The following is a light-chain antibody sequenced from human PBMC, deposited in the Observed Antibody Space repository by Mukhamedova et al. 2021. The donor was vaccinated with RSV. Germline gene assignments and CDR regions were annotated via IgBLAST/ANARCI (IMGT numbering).Light chain of an antibody. Sequence: GTSSDVGDYNYVSWYQQYPGTAPKLMIYDVSKRPSRVSNRFSGSKSGNTASLTISGLQAEDEADYYCCSYAGSTTFVVFGGGTKL. CDR2: DVS. CDR1: SSDVGDYNY. J-gene: IGLJ3*02. CDR3: CSYAGSTTFVV. V-gene: IGLV2-23*02.